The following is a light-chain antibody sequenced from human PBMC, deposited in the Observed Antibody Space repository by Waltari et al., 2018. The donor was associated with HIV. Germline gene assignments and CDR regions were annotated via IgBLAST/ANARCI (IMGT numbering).Light chain of an antibody. CDR3: QQYYSNPWT. V-gene: IGKV4-1*01. CDR2: WAS. Sequence: DIVMTQSPDSLAVSLGERATFNCTSSQSILYISNNKNYLAWYQQKPGQPPTLLIYWASSRESGVPDRFSGSGSGTDFTLTISSLQAEDVAIYYCQQYYSNPWTFGQGTKVEIK. CDR1: QSILYISNNKNY. J-gene: IGKJ1*01.